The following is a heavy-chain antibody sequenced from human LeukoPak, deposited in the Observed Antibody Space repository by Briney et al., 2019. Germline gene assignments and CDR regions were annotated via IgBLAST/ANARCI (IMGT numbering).Heavy chain of an antibody. D-gene: IGHD3-10*01. Sequence: GGSLRLSCAASGFTFSSYSMNWVRQAPGKGLEWVSAISGSGDNTYYADSVKGRFTISRDNSKNTLYLQMNSLRAEDTAVYYCARVTYGSGTYGAFDYWGQGTLVTVSS. J-gene: IGHJ4*02. CDR3: ARVTYGSGTYGAFDY. V-gene: IGHV3-23*01. CDR1: GFTFSSYS. CDR2: ISGSGDNT.